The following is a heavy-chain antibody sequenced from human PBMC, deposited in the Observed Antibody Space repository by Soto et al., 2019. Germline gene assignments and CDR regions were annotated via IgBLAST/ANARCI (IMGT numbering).Heavy chain of an antibody. J-gene: IGHJ4*02. D-gene: IGHD3-22*01. Sequence: SVKFSCKASGGTFSSYAISWVRQAPGQGLEWMGGIIPIFGTANYAQKFQGRVTITADKSTSTAYMELSSLRSEDAAVYYCATYVPYYYDSSGPFDYWGQGTLVTVSS. CDR2: IIPIFGTA. CDR3: ATYVPYYYDSSGPFDY. V-gene: IGHV1-69*06. CDR1: GGTFSSYA.